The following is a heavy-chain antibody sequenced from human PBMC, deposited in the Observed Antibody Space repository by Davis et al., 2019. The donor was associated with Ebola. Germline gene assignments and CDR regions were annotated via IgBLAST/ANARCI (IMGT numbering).Heavy chain of an antibody. CDR3: AKGSEDYDFWSGQN. CDR1: GFTFSSYA. D-gene: IGHD3-3*01. V-gene: IGHV3-23*01. J-gene: IGHJ4*02. CDR2: ISGSGGST. Sequence: PGGSLRLSCAASGFTFSSYAMSWVRQAPGKGLEWVSAISGSGGSTYYADSVKGRFTISRDNSKNTLYLQMNSLRAEDTAVYYCAKGSEDYDFWSGQNWGQGTLVTVSS.